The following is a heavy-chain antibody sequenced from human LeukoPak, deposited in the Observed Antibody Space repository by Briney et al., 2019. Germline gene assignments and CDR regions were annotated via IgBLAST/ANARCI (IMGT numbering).Heavy chain of an antibody. D-gene: IGHD1-14*01. Sequence: GSSVKVSFKASLYTFTTLGIIWVGQAPGQGLEWMGWISPKNGNTNYAQKLQGRVNMTTDTSMSTAYMELRSLRSDDTAVYYCARGGYNTYWGQGHLIPVSS. CDR3: ARGGYNTY. CDR2: ISPKNGNT. J-gene: IGHJ4*02. CDR1: LYTFTTLG. V-gene: IGHV1-18*01.